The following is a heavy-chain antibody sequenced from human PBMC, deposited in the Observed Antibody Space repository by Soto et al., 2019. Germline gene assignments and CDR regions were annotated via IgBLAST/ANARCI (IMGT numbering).Heavy chain of an antibody. V-gene: IGHV1-18*01. J-gene: IGHJ4*02. CDR1: GYTFTSYG. Sequence: ASVKVSCKASGYTFTSYGISWVRQAPGQGLEWMGWISAYNGNTNYAQKLQGRITMTTDTSTSTAYMELRRLRSDDTAVYYRARTAARPVAGNGYFDYWGQGALVTVSS. D-gene: IGHD6-13*01. CDR2: ISAYNGNT. CDR3: ARTAARPVAGNGYFDY.